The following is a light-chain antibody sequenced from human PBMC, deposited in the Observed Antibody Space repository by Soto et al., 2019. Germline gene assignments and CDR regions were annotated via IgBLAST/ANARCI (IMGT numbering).Light chain of an antibody. V-gene: IGKV1-39*01. CDR1: QSISSY. J-gene: IGKJ4*01. Sequence: DIQMTQSPSSLSASVGDRVTITCRASQSISSYLNWYQQKPGKAPNLLIFAASTLQSGVPSRFSGSGSGTDFTLTISSLQPEDFASCYCQQSHNTPLTFGGGTKVDIK. CDR2: AAS. CDR3: QQSHNTPLT.